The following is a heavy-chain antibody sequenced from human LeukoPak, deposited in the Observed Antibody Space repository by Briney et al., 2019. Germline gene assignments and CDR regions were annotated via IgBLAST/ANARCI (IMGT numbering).Heavy chain of an antibody. V-gene: IGHV5-51*01. CDR2: IYPGDSDT. D-gene: IGHD5-24*01. J-gene: IGHJ4*02. Sequence: GESLKISCKGSGYSFTSYWIGWVRQMPGKGLEGMGIIYPGDSDTRYSLSFQGQVTISTDKSISTAYLQWSSLKASDSAMYYCARRRDGYNLDYWGQGTLVTVSS. CDR1: GYSFTSYW. CDR3: ARRRDGYNLDY.